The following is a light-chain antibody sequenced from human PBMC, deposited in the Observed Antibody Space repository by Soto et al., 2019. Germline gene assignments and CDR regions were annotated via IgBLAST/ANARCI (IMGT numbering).Light chain of an antibody. CDR1: KSFSRSY. V-gene: IGKV3-20*01. CDR2: GAS. J-gene: IGKJ1*01. CDR3: QQYGGSPRT. Sequence: EIVLTPSPDTLSLSPGGRATLSCRASKSFSRSYLAWYQQKPGQAPRLLIYGASSRATGIPDRFSGSGSGTDFTLTISRLEPEDFAVYYCQQYGGSPRTFGQGTKVDIK.